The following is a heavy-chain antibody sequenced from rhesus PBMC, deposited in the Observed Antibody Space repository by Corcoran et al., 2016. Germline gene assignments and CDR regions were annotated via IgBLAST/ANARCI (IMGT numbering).Heavy chain of an antibody. CDR1: GGSISGGYD. CDR2: ISGSSVST. J-gene: IGHJ3*01. CDR3: ARHLLGGSSDGDAFDF. Sequence: QVQLQESGPGLVKPSETLSLTCAVSGGSISGGYDWSWMRQPPGKGLELIGYISGSSVSTNYNPSLKNRVTSSKDTSKNQSSLKLSSVTAADMAVYYCARHLLGGSSDGDAFDFWGQGLRVTVSS. D-gene: IGHD4-29*01. V-gene: IGHV4-76*01.